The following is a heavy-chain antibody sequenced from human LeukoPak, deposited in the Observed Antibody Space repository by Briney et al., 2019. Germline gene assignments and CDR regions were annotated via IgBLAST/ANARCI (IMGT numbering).Heavy chain of an antibody. V-gene: IGHV4-34*01. CDR2: INHSGST. CDR3: ARSWIQLWLNWNWFDP. D-gene: IGHD5-18*01. J-gene: IGHJ5*02. Sequence: SETLSLTCAVYGGSFSGYCWSWIRQPPGKGLEWIGEINHSGSTNYNPSLKSRVTISVDTSKNQFSLKLSSVTAADTAVYYCARSWIQLWLNWNWFDPWGQGTLVTVSS. CDR1: GGSFSGYC.